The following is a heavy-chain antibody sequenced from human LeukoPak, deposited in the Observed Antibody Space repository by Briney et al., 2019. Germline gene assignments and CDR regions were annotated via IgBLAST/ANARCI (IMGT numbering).Heavy chain of an antibody. CDR1: GYTFTGYS. V-gene: IGHV1-2*02. CDR2: INPNSGGT. D-gene: IGHD1-26*01. CDR3: ARVRGSYCFDY. Sequence: ASVKVSCKASGYTFTGYSVHWVRQAPGQGLEWMGWINPNSGGTNYAQKFQGRVTMTGDTSISTAYMEVSRLRSDDTAVYYCARVRGSYCFDYWGQGTLVTVSS. J-gene: IGHJ4*02.